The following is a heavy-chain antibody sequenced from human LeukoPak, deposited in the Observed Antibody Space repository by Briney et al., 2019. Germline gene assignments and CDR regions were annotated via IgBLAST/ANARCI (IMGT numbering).Heavy chain of an antibody. CDR2: IYYSGST. CDR1: GGSVSSTTYY. CDR3: AGSGYYYDFDY. J-gene: IGHJ4*02. Sequence: PSETLSLTCTVSGGSVSSTTYYWGWIRQPPGKGLEWIGSIYYSGSTYYNPSLKSRVTRSVDTSKNQFSLRLSSVTAADTAVYYCAGSGYYYDFDYWGQGTLVTVSS. D-gene: IGHD3-22*01. V-gene: IGHV4-39*07.